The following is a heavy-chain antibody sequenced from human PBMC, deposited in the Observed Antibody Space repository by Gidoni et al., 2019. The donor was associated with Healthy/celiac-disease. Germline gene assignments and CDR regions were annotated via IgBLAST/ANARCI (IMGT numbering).Heavy chain of an antibody. J-gene: IGHJ4*02. CDR1: GGSISGYY. CDR3: ARAGRTRRYFDY. Sequence: QVQLQQWGAGMLKPSETLSLTCAVYGGSISGYYWSWIRQPPGKGLEWIWEINHSGSTNYNPSLKSRVTISVDTSKNQFSLKLSSVTAADTAVYYCARAGRTRRYFDYWGQGTLVTVSS. V-gene: IGHV4-34*01. CDR2: INHSGST.